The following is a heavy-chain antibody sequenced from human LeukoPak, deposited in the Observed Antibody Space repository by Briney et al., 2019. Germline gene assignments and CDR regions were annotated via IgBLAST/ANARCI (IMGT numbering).Heavy chain of an antibody. CDR2: IRSKAKSYVT. CDR3: TPHCSGGSFF. CDR1: GFPFSGSV. D-gene: IGHD2-15*01. J-gene: IGHJ4*02. V-gene: IGHV3-73*01. Sequence: GGSLRLSCAASGFPFSGSVMHWVRQASGKGLEWVGRIRSKAKSYVTAFAASVKGRFTITRYESKNTAYLQMNSLKTEDTAVYYYTPHCSGGSFFWCRGALVAVAS.